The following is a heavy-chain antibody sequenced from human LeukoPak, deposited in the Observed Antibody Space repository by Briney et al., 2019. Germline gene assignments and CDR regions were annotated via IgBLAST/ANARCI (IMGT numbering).Heavy chain of an antibody. V-gene: IGHV1-69*05. CDR1: GGTFSSYA. Sequence: ASVKVSCKASGGTFSSYAISWVRQAPGQGLEWMGGIIPIFGTANYAQKFQGRVTITTDESTSTAHMELSSLRSEDTAVYYCARSRYYYDSSGYFIDAFDIWGQGTMVTVSS. CDR3: ARSRYYYDSSGYFIDAFDI. J-gene: IGHJ3*02. D-gene: IGHD3-22*01. CDR2: IIPIFGTA.